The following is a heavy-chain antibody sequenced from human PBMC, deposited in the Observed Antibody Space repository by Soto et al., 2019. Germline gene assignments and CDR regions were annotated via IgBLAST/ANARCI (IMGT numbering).Heavy chain of an antibody. D-gene: IGHD2-8*01. Sequence: PSETLSLTCTVSADSLTRGSYYWTWIRQPPGKGLEWIGEIYFSGETKYNPSLNSRASISIDTSRNQLSLRLTSVSAADTAGYFCARGLQVYGTYYFDHWGQGILVTVSS. CDR1: ADSLTRGSYY. J-gene: IGHJ4*02. V-gene: IGHV4-61*01. CDR2: IYFSGET. CDR3: ARGLQVYGTYYFDH.